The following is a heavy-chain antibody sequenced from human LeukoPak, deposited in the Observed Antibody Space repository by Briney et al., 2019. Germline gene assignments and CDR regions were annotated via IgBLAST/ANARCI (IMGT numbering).Heavy chain of an antibody. CDR1: GFTCSSYS. CDR3: ARDRRGTSCHDY. CDR2: ISSSSSYI. D-gene: IGHD2-2*01. J-gene: IGHJ4*02. Sequence: GGSLRLSCAASGFTCSSYSMNWVRQAPGKGLEWVSSISSSSSYIYYADPVKGRFTISRDNAKNSLYLQMNSLRAEDTTVYYCARDRRGTSCHDYWGQGTLVTVSS. V-gene: IGHV3-21*01.